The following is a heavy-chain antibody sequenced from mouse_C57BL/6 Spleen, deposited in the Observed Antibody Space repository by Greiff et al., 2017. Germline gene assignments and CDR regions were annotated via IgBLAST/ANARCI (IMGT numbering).Heavy chain of an antibody. CDR3: ADGFAYAMDY. CDR2: INPNSGST. Sequence: QVQLQQPGAELVKPGASVKLSCKASGYTFTSYWMHWVKQRPGQGLEWIGMINPNSGSTNLNEKFKSKATLTVDNSSSTAYMQLSSLTSEDSAVYYCADGFAYAMDYWGQGTSVTVSS. CDR1: GYTFTSYW. J-gene: IGHJ4*01. V-gene: IGHV1-64*01. D-gene: IGHD2-3*01.